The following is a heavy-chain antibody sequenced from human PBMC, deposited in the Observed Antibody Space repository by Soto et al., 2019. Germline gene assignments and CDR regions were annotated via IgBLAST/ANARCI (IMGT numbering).Heavy chain of an antibody. V-gene: IGHV3-23*01. CDR2: ISGSGGST. J-gene: IGHJ4*02. D-gene: IGHD2-15*01. Sequence: GGSLRLSCVASGFTFSSYAMSWVRQAPGKGLEWVSAISGSGGSTYYADSVKGRFTISRDNSKNTLYLQMNSLRAEDTAVYYCAKDIVVVVAATLDYWGQGTLVTVSS. CDR1: GFTFSSYA. CDR3: AKDIVVVVAATLDY.